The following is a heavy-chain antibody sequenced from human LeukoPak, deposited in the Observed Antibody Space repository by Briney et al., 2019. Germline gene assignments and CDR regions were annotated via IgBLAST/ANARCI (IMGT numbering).Heavy chain of an antibody. V-gene: IGHV4-38-2*01. Sequence: PSETLSLTCDVYGGSFSGYYWGWIRQPPGKGLEWIGSIYHSGSTYYNPSLKSRVTISVDTSKNQFSLKLSSVTAADTVVYYCARAYSSSWYFNWFDPWGQGTLVTVSS. D-gene: IGHD6-13*01. CDR3: ARAYSSSWYFNWFDP. CDR2: IYHSGST. J-gene: IGHJ5*02. CDR1: GGSFSGYY.